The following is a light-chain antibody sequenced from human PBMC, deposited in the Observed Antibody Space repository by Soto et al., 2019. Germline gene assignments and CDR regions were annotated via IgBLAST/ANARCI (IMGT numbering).Light chain of an antibody. CDR2: DVS. J-gene: IGLJ1*01. CDR3: SSYTTSNTRQIV. Sequence: QSALTQPASVSGSPGQPITISCTGTSSDVGGYNYVSWYQQHPGKAPKFMIYDVSNRPSGVSNRFSGSKSGNTASLTISGLQAKDEADYYCSSYTTSNTRQIVFGTGTKVTVL. V-gene: IGLV2-14*01. CDR1: SSDVGGYNY.